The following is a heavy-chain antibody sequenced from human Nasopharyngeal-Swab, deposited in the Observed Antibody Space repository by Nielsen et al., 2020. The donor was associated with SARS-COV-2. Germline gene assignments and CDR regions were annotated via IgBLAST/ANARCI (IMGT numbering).Heavy chain of an antibody. CDR2: SHYSGST. CDR1: GASLSSYY. J-gene: IGHJ4*02. Sequence: AETLSFTCTVSGASLSSYYWSWIRQPPGKGLEWVAYSHYSGSTNYNPSLKSRVTMSVDTSKRQFSLMLTSVTAADTAVYYCARGFDYWGQGTLVTVSS. V-gene: IGHV4-59*08. CDR3: ARGFDY.